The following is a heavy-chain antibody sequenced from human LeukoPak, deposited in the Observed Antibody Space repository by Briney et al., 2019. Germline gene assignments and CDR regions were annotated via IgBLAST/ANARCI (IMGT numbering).Heavy chain of an antibody. CDR1: GGSINSSYYY. Sequence: SETLSLTCTVSGGSINSSYYYWSWIRQPPGKGLEWIGYIYYSGSTNYNPSLKSRVTISVDTSKNQFSLRLSSVTAADTAVYYCARVTGYVMEDYFDYWGQGTLVTVSS. V-gene: IGHV4-61*01. D-gene: IGHD6-13*01. J-gene: IGHJ4*02. CDR2: IYYSGST. CDR3: ARVTGYVMEDYFDY.